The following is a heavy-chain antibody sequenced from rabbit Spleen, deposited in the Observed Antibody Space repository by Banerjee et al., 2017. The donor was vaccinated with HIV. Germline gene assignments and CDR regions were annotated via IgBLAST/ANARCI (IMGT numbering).Heavy chain of an antibody. CDR1: GFSFSSSDY. CDR2: IDAGYRGNT. V-gene: IGHV1S40*01. J-gene: IGHJ4*01. Sequence: QSLEESGGDLVKPGASLTLTCTASGFSFSSSDYMCWVRQAPGKGLEWIACIDAGYRGNTYYASWAKGRFTISKTSSTTVTLQMTSLTAADTATYFCARDGSGWNFYLWGPGTLVTVS. D-gene: IGHD4-1*01. CDR3: ARDGSGWNFYL.